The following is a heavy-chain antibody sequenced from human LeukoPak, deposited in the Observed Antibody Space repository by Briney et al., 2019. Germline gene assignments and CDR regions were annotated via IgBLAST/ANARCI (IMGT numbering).Heavy chain of an antibody. Sequence: GGSLRLSCAASGFTFSSYAMHWVRQAPGKGLEWVANIEQNGNEKYYVDSVKGRFTISRDNAKNSLYLQMNSLRAEDTAVYYCARYYGSGSPYREYYFDYWGQGTLVTVSS. CDR2: IEQNGNEK. CDR3: ARYYGSGSPYREYYFDY. V-gene: IGHV3-7*01. J-gene: IGHJ4*02. CDR1: GFTFSSYA. D-gene: IGHD3-10*01.